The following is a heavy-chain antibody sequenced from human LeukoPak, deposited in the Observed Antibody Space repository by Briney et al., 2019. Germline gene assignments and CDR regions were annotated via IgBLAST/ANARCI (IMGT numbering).Heavy chain of an antibody. J-gene: IGHJ6*03. CDR2: INPNSGGT. CDR3: AGGLYYYYMDV. V-gene: IGHV1-2*06. Sequence: ASVKVSCKASGYTFTGYYMHWVRQAPGQGLEWMGRINPNSGGTNYAQKFQGRVTMTRNTSISTAYMELSSLRSEDTAVYYCAGGLYYYYMDVWGKGTTVTVSS. CDR1: GYTFTGYY.